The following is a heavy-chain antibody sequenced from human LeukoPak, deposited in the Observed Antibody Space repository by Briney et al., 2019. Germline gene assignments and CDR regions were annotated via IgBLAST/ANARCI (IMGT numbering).Heavy chain of an antibody. CDR2: INPNSGGT. D-gene: IGHD6-6*01. V-gene: IGHV1-2*02. CDR3: ARSSDIAARPFDY. J-gene: IGHJ4*02. Sequence: INPNSGGTNYAQKFQGRVTMTRDTSISTAYMELSRLRSDDTAVYYCARSSDIAARPFDYWGQGTLVTVSS.